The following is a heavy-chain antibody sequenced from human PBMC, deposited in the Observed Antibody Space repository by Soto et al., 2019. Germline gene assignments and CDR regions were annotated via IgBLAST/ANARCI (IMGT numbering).Heavy chain of an antibody. D-gene: IGHD3-3*01. CDR1: GGSISSGDYY. J-gene: IGHJ6*02. CDR2: IYYSGST. CDR3: ARAYYDFWSGQGGMDV. Sequence: SETLSLTCTVSGGSISSGDYYWSWIRQPPGKGLEWIGYIYYSGSTYYNPSLKSRVTISVDTSKNQFSLKLSSVTAADTAVYYCARAYYDFWSGQGGMDVWGQGTTVTVSS. V-gene: IGHV4-30-4*01.